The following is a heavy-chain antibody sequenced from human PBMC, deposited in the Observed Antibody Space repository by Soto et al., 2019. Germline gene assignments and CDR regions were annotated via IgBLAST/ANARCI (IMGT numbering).Heavy chain of an antibody. J-gene: IGHJ4*02. V-gene: IGHV3-23*01. Sequence: SLRLSCAASGFTFIRYALSWVRQAPGKGLEWVSAISGSGGSTYYADSVKGRFTISRDNSKNTLYQQMNSLRAEDTAVYYCAKTSNYYDSSVEGSYFDYWGQGTLVTVSS. CDR1: GFTFIRYA. CDR3: AKTSNYYDSSVEGSYFDY. CDR2: ISGSGGST. D-gene: IGHD3-22*01.